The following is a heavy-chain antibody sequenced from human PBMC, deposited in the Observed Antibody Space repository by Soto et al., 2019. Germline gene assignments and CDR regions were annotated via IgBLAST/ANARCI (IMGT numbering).Heavy chain of an antibody. CDR2: IVVGSGNT. V-gene: IGHV1-58*01. CDR1: RYRLNIAV. CDR3: AADLYSGYDPVRFDP. J-gene: IGHJ5*02. D-gene: IGHD5-12*01. Sequence: IGSKASRYRLNIAVVEWALKTRGQRLEWIGWIVVGSGNTNYAQKFQERVTITRDMSTSTAYMELSSLRSEDTAVYYCAADLYSGYDPVRFDPRGQGTLVTVSS.